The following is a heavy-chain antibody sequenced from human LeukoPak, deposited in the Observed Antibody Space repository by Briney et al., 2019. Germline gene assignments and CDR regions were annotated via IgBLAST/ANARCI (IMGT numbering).Heavy chain of an antibody. Sequence: KPSETLSLTCTVSAGSISSSSYFWGWVRQPPGKGLEWIGTIYDSGSTYYNPSLKSRVTISVDTSKNQFSLNLRSVTAADTAVYYCARDPEAGVTPETNWFDPWGQGTLVTVSS. D-gene: IGHD6-13*01. CDR2: IYDSGST. CDR1: AGSISSSSYF. CDR3: ARDPEAGVTPETNWFDP. V-gene: IGHV4-39*07. J-gene: IGHJ5*02.